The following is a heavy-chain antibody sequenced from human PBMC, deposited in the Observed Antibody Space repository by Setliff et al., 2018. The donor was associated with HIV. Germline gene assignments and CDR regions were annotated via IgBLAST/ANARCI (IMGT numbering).Heavy chain of an antibody. Sequence: GASVKVSCKASGYSFTSYYIHWVRQAPGQGLEWMGIINPSGGSTSYAQKFQGRVTMTRDTSTSTVYMELSSLRSEDTAVHNCARGYPSSPYYYYMDVWGKGTTVTVSS. CDR3: ARGYPSSPYYYYMDV. D-gene: IGHD5-12*01. V-gene: IGHV1-46*01. CDR2: INPSGGST. CDR1: GYSFTSYY. J-gene: IGHJ6*03.